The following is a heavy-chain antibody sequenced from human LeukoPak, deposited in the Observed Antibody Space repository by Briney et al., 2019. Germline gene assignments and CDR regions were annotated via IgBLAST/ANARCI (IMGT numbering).Heavy chain of an antibody. CDR2: IWYDGSNK. J-gene: IGHJ4*02. CDR1: GFTFSSYG. CDR3: ARDYYYGGNGLFDY. D-gene: IGHD4-23*01. Sequence: GGSLRLSCAASGFTFSSYGMHWVRQAPGKGLEWVAVIWYDGSNKYYADSVKGRFTISRDNAKNTLYLQMNSLRAEDTAVYYCARDYYYGGNGLFDYWGQGTLVTVSS. V-gene: IGHV3-33*01.